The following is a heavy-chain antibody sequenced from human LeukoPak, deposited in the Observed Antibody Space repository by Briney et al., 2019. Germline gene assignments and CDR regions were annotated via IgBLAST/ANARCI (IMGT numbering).Heavy chain of an antibody. V-gene: IGHV4-39*07. J-gene: IGHJ4*02. CDR2: IYYSGST. Sequence: SETLSLTCTVSGGSISSSSYYWGWIRQPPGKGLEWSGSIYYSGSTYYNPSLKSRVTISVDTSKNQFSLKLSSVTAADTAVYYCAREEGAPYYLSFLLFWGQGTLVTVSS. D-gene: IGHD2/OR15-2a*01. CDR1: GGSISSSSYY. CDR3: AREEGAPYYLSFLLF.